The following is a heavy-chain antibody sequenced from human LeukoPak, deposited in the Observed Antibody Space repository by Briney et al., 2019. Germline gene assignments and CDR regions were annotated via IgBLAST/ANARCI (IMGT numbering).Heavy chain of an antibody. CDR1: GGSISSPY. V-gene: IGHV4-59*08. CDR2: IYYGGDT. J-gene: IGHJ4*02. Sequence: PSETQSLTCTVSGGSISSPYWTWIRQPPGKGLEWIGYIYYGGDTDYSPSLKSRATILLDRSKNQFSLRLTSVTAADTAVYYCARQLAGLAPPGFIDSWGQGTLVTVSS. D-gene: IGHD3-3*02. CDR3: ARQLAGLAPPGFIDS.